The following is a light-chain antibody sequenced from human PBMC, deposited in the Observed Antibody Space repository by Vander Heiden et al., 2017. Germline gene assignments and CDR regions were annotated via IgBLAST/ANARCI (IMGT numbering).Light chain of an antibody. CDR3: QQSYSTPRT. J-gene: IGKJ2*01. Sequence: DIQMTQSPSSLSASVGDRVTITCRASQSISSYLNWYQQKPGKAPKLLIYPAPSLQSGVPSRFSGSGSGTDFTLTISSLQPKDFETYYCQQSYSTPRTFGQGTKLEFK. CDR1: QSISSY. CDR2: PAP. V-gene: IGKV1-39*01.